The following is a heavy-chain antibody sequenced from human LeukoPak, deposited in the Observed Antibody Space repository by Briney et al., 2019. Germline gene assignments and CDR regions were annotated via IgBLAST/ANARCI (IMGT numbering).Heavy chain of an antibody. CDR2: IYYSGST. CDR3: ARVLRGSSPFDP. J-gene: IGHJ5*02. V-gene: IGHV4-31*03. CDR1: GGSISSGGYY. Sequence: PSETLSLTCTVSGGSISSGGYYWSWIRQHPGKGLEWIRYIYYSGSTYYNPSLKSRVTISVDTSKNQFSLKLSSVTAADTAVYYCARVLRGSSPFDPWGQGTLVTVSS. D-gene: IGHD2-2*01.